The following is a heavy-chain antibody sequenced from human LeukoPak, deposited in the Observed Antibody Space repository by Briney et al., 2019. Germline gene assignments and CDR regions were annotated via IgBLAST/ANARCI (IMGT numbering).Heavy chain of an antibody. Sequence: SETLSLTCAVYGGSFSGYYWSWIRQPPGKGLEWIGEINHSGSINYNPSLKSRVTISVDTSKNQFSLKLSSVTAADTAVYYCARGGPDIVVVPAARLHYYYYGMDVWGKGTTVTVSS. D-gene: IGHD2-2*01. CDR3: ARGGPDIVVVPAARLHYYYYGMDV. CDR1: GGSFSGYY. V-gene: IGHV4-34*01. J-gene: IGHJ6*04. CDR2: INHSGSI.